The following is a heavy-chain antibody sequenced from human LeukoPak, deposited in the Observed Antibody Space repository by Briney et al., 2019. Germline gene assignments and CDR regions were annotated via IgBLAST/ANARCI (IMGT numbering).Heavy chain of an antibody. D-gene: IGHD3-22*01. CDR1: GFTFSSYE. V-gene: IGHV3-48*03. CDR3: AKAEHYYDTRGDY. CDR2: ISSSGSTI. Sequence: GGSLRLSCAASGFTFSSYEMNWVRQAPGKGLEWVSYISSSGSTIYYADSVKGRFTISRDNAKNSLYLQMNSLRAEDTAVYYCAKAEHYYDTRGDYWGQGTLVTVSS. J-gene: IGHJ4*02.